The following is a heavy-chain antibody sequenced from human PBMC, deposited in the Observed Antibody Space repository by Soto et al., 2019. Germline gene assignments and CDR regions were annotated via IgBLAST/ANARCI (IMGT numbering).Heavy chain of an antibody. CDR3: AKGIYSGWYTFDY. D-gene: IGHD6-19*01. V-gene: IGHV3-23*01. Sequence: EVQLLESGGGLVQPGGSLRLSCAASGFTFSSYAMSWVRQAPGKGLEWVSAISGSGGSTYYADSVKGRFTISRDNSKNTLYLQMSSLRAEDTAVYYCAKGIYSGWYTFDYWGQGPLVTVSS. CDR1: GFTFSSYA. J-gene: IGHJ4*02. CDR2: ISGSGGST.